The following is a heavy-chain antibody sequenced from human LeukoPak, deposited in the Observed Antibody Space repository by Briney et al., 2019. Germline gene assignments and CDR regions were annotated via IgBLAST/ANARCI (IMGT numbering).Heavy chain of an antibody. CDR3: ARPQNSMVRGVIITPYYFDY. D-gene: IGHD3-10*01. V-gene: IGHV5-51*01. Sequence: GESLKISCQGSGYTFTSYWIGWVRHMPGKGLEWMGMIYPGDSDTRYGPSFQGQVTISADKSISTAYLQWSSLKASDTAMYYCARPQNSMVRGVIITPYYFDYWGQGTLVTVSS. J-gene: IGHJ4*02. CDR1: GYTFTSYW. CDR2: IYPGDSDT.